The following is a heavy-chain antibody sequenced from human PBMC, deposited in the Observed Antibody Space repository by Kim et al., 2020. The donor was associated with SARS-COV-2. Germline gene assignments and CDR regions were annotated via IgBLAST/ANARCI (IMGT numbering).Heavy chain of an antibody. V-gene: IGHV4-59*01. CDR2: IYYSGST. CDR3: ARDVKVSGGSGRLDQSWFDP. D-gene: IGHD3-10*01. CDR1: GGSISSYY. Sequence: SETLSLTCTVSGGSISSYYWSWIRQPPGKGLEWIGYIYYSGSTNYNPSLKSRVTISVDTSKNQFSLKLSSVTAADTAVDYCARDVKVSGGSGRLDQSWFDPWGQGTLVTVSS. J-gene: IGHJ5*02.